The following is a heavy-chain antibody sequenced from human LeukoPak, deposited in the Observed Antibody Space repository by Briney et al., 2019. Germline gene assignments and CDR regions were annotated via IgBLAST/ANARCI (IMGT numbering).Heavy chain of an antibody. Sequence: GGSLRLSCAASGFTFSSYAMSWVRQAPGKGLEWVSAISGSGGSTYYADSVKGRFTISRDNSKNTPYLQMNSLRAEDTAVYYCAKSGAPREYVHHWGQGTLVTVSS. CDR3: AKSGAPREYVHH. J-gene: IGHJ1*01. CDR2: ISGSGGST. D-gene: IGHD1-26*01. V-gene: IGHV3-23*01. CDR1: GFTFSSYA.